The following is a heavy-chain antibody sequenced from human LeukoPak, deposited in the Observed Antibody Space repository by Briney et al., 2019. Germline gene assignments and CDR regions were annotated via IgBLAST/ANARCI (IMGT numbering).Heavy chain of an antibody. Sequence: GGSLRLSYVASGFTGTSHYMSWVRQAPGKGLEWVSVIYRGDGTYYADSVKGRFTISRDNSRNTLFLQMNSLRAEDTAMYYCARDIGGTVEVATMNYWGQGTLVTVSS. CDR1: GFTGTSHY. J-gene: IGHJ4*02. CDR2: IYRGDGT. D-gene: IGHD5-24*01. CDR3: ARDIGGTVEVATMNY. V-gene: IGHV3-66*01.